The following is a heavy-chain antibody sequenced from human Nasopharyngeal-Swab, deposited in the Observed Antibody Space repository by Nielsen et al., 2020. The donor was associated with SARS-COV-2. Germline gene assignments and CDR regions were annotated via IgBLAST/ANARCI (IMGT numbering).Heavy chain of an antibody. J-gene: IGHJ2*01. CDR1: GGSFSGYY. V-gene: IGHV4-34*01. CDR3: ARGRYSSSWYGLIWYFDL. CDR2: INHSGST. Sequence: GSLRLSCAVYGGSFSGYYWRWIRQPPGKGLEWIGEINHSGSTNYNPSLKSRVTISVDTSKNQFSLKLSSVTAADTAVYYCARGRYSSSWYGLIWYFDLWGRGTLVTVSS. D-gene: IGHD6-13*01.